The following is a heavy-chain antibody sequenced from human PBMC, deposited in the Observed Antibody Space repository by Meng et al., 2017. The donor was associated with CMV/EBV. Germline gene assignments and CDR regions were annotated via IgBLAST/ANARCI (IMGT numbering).Heavy chain of an antibody. CDR1: GYTFTGYY. CDR3: ARGSGIAAAGTFDY. Sequence: GQLGRAGAGGKRPGASVKVSCKASGYTFTGYYMHWVRQAPGQGLEWMGWINPNSGGTNYAQKFQGKVTMTRDTSISTAYMELSRLRSDDTAVYYCARGSGIAAAGTFDYWGQGTLVTVSS. V-gene: IGHV1-2*02. CDR2: INPNSGGT. D-gene: IGHD6-13*01. J-gene: IGHJ4*02.